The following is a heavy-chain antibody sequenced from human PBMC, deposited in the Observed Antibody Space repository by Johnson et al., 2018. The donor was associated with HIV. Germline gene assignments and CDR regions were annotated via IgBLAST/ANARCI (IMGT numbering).Heavy chain of an antibody. CDR1: GFTFSNAW. V-gene: IGHV3-15*01. CDR3: TMEQCLDGCAFDI. CDR2: IKSKTDGGTT. J-gene: IGHJ3*02. D-gene: IGHD6-19*01. Sequence: VQLVESGGGLVKPGGSLRLSCAASGFTFSNAWMSWVRQAPGKGLEWVGRIKSKTDGGTTDYAAPVKGRFTISRDDSKNTLYLQLNSLKTEDTALYYCTMEQCLDGCAFDIWGPGTMFSVSS.